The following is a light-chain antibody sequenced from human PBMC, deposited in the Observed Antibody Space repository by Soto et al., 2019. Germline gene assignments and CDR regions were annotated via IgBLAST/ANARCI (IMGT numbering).Light chain of an antibody. V-gene: IGKV1-5*01. CDR2: AAS. Sequence: DIQMTQSPSTLSASVGDRVTITFRASQSISNWLAWYQQKPGKAPKLLIYAASTLQSGVPSRFSGRGSGTDFTLTISSLQPEDFATYYCQQLRMYPSTFGGGTKVDIK. CDR1: QSISNW. CDR3: QQLRMYPST. J-gene: IGKJ4*01.